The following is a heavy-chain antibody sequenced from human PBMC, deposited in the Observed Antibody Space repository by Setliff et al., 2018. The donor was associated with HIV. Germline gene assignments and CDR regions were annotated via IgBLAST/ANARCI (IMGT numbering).Heavy chain of an antibody. D-gene: IGHD3-10*01. Sequence: GASVKVSCKASGYTFTNYAMHWLRQAPGQRLEWMGWISVKNGNTNYAQKFQGRVTMTRDTSITTAYMELSSLTSEDTAVYYCARGKGVGGVIITGGLDVWGQGTTVTVSS. CDR2: ISVKNGNT. CDR3: ARGKGVGGVIITGGLDV. CDR1: GYTFTNYA. J-gene: IGHJ6*02. V-gene: IGHV1-3*01.